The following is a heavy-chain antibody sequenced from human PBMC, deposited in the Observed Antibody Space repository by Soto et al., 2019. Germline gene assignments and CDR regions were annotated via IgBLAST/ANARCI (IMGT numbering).Heavy chain of an antibody. D-gene: IGHD3-16*02. CDR2: IKAKTDGGTT. CDR3: TTDQGLLVLYRNSGVDV. V-gene: IGHV3-15*01. J-gene: IGHJ6*02. Sequence: EVQLVESGGGLVKPGGSLRLSCAASGFTFSHAWMSWVRQAPGKGLEWVGRIKAKTDGGTTEYAAPVKGRFTISRADSENTLFLQMNSLKTEDTAVYYCTTDQGLLVLYRNSGVDVWGQGTTVTVSS. CDR1: GFTFSHAW.